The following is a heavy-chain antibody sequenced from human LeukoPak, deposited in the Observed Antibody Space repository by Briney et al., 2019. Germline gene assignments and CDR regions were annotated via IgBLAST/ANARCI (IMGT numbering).Heavy chain of an antibody. CDR1: GGTFSSYA. Sequence: SVKVSCKASGGTFSSYAISWVRQAPGQGLEWMGRIIPILGIANYAQKFQGRVTITADKSTSTAYMELSSLRSEDTAVYYCARRYCSTCPTGHGFDLWGQGTMVTVSS. CDR2: IIPILGIA. J-gene: IGHJ3*01. CDR3: ARRYCSTCPTGHGFDL. V-gene: IGHV1-69*04. D-gene: IGHD2-2*01.